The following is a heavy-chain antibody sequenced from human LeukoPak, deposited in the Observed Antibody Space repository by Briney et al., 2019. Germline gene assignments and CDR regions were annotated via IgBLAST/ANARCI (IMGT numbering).Heavy chain of an antibody. J-gene: IGHJ4*02. V-gene: IGHV4-38-2*02. CDR3: ARVFGGYDFFDY. CDR1: GYSISSGYY. Sequence: SETLSLTCTVSGYSISSGYYWGWIRQPPGKGLEWIGSIYHSGSIYYNPSLKSRVAISIDTSKNQFSLNLSSVTAADTAVYCCARVFGGYDFFDYWGQGTLVTVSS. D-gene: IGHD5-12*01. CDR2: IYHSGSI.